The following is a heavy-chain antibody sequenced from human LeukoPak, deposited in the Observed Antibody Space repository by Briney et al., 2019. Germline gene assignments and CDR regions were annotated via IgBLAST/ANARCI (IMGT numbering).Heavy chain of an antibody. CDR1: GGSISRYY. Sequence: PSETLSLTCTASGGSISRYYLNWIRQPPGEGLEWIGCMYYSGSTVYNPSLKSRVTISVDTSKNQFSLKLNSVTAADTAVYYCARGPNSSWLDYWGQGTLVNVSS. D-gene: IGHD6-13*01. V-gene: IGHV4-59*01. CDR2: MYYSGST. J-gene: IGHJ4*02. CDR3: ARGPNSSWLDY.